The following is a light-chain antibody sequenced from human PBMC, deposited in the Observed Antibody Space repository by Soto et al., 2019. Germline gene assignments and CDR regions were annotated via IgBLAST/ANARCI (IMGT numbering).Light chain of an antibody. CDR1: SSDVGGYNY. V-gene: IGLV2-14*01. Sequence: QSVLTQPASVSGSPGQSITISCTGTSSDVGGYNYVSWYQQYPGKAPKLVIFDVSRRPSGVSDRFSGSKSGNTASLTISGLQAEDEADYYCSSYTGSRTVVFGGGTQLTVL. J-gene: IGLJ2*01. CDR3: SSYTGSRTVV. CDR2: DVS.